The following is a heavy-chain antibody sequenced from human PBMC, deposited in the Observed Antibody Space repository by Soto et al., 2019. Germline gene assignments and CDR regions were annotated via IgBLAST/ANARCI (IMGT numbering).Heavy chain of an antibody. Sequence: GGSLRLSCAASGFTFSSYAMSWVRQAPGKGLEWVSAISGSGGSTYYADSVKGRFTISRDNSKNTLYLQMNSLRAEDTAVYYCAKDQETGFTIFGVVTPRPFDYRGQGTLVTSPQ. D-gene: IGHD3-3*01. CDR1: GFTFSSYA. J-gene: IGHJ4*02. CDR3: AKDQETGFTIFGVVTPRPFDY. CDR2: ISGSGGST. V-gene: IGHV3-23*01.